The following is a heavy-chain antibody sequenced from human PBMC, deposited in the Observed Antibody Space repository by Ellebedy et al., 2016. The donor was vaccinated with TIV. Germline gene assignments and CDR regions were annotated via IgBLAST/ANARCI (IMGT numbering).Heavy chain of an antibody. D-gene: IGHD4-23*01. J-gene: IGHJ5*02. CDR3: ARGSGGNFKWFDP. V-gene: IGHV4-34*01. CDR2: INHSGST. CDR1: GGSFSDYY. Sequence: SETLSLXXAVYGGSFSDYYWSWIRQPPGKGLEWIGEINHSGSTNYNPSLKSRVTISVDTSKNQFSLKLTSVTAADSAVYYCARGSGGNFKWFDPWGQGTLVTVSS.